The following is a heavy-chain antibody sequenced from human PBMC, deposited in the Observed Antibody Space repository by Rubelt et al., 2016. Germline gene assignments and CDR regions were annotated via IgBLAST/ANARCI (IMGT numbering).Heavy chain of an antibody. Sequence: EVQLLESGGGLVQPGGSLRLSCATSGFTFSSYAMSWVRQAPGKGLEWVSVIYSGGSTYYADSVKGRFTISRDNSKNTLYLQMNSLRAEDTAVYYCARVRILFTGYSSSWSLDYWGQGTLVTVSS. D-gene: IGHD6-13*01. CDR3: ARVRILFTGYSSSWSLDY. J-gene: IGHJ4*02. V-gene: IGHV3-66*01. CDR2: IYSGGST. CDR1: GFTFSSYA.